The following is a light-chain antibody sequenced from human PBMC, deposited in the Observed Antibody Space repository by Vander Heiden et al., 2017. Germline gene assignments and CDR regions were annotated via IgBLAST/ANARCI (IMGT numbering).Light chain of an antibody. CDR1: HSHVHSSGNTY. Sequence: VVMTQSPLYLPVPTGQPACIACKSIHSHVHSSGNTYLFWFQQRPGQSPRRLIFNVSNRDAGVPDRFGGSGSGTEFTLKISRVEAEDVGIYYCMQGTQWPPPFGQGTRLDIK. V-gene: IGKV2-30*02. J-gene: IGKJ5*01. CDR2: NVS. CDR3: MQGTQWPPP.